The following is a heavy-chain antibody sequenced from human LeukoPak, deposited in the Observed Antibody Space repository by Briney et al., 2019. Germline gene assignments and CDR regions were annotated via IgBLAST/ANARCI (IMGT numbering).Heavy chain of an antibody. CDR2: IQYDGSTK. D-gene: IGHD3-22*01. CDR1: GFTFSNFG. V-gene: IGHV3-30*02. CDR3: AKHPSGYYYDHFDY. Sequence: GGSLRLSCAASGFTFSNFGMHWVRQAPGKGLEWVAFIQYDGSTKYYADSVKGRFSISRDDSQNTLFLQMNSLRVEDTAVYYCAKHPSGYYYDHFDYWGQGTLVTVSS. J-gene: IGHJ4*02.